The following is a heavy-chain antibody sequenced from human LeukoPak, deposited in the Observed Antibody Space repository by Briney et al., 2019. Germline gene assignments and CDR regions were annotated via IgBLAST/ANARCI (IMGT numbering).Heavy chain of an antibody. Sequence: GSLGLSWVAPGFTFSTYGMHWVRQAPGKGLEGVAGISFDGSNKYYTDSVKGRFTISRDKSKNTLYLQMNSLRVEDTAVYYCAKDSGQEWFGDYLGYYFDYWGQGTLVTVSS. CDR2: ISFDGSNK. V-gene: IGHV3-30*18. CDR1: GFTFSTYG. CDR3: AKDSGQEWFGDYLGYYFDY. J-gene: IGHJ4*02. D-gene: IGHD3-10*01.